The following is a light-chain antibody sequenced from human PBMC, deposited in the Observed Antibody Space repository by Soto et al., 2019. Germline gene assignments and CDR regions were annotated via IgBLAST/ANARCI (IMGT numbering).Light chain of an antibody. CDR2: DAS. CDR3: QQRSNWPPYT. Sequence: EIVLTQSPATLSLSPGERATLSCRASQSVSSYLAWYQQKPGQAPRLLIYDASNRATGIPARFSGSGSGTDFTLTISSLEPEDFAVYYCQQRSNWPPYTCGQWTKLEIK. V-gene: IGKV3-11*01. J-gene: IGKJ2*01. CDR1: QSVSSY.